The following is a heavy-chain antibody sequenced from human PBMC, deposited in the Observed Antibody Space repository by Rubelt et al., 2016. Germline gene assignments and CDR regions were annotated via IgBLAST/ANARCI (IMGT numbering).Heavy chain of an antibody. CDR1: GYTFTSYG. CDR2: ISAYNGNT. V-gene: IGHV1-18*01. J-gene: IGHJ4*02. Sequence: QVQLVQSGAEVKKPGASVKVSCKASGYTFTSYGISWVRQAPGQGLEWMGWISAYNGNTNYAQKRQGRDTMTTDTATSTADMGLRSLRSDDTAGYYCARDPYGDRHHDYWGQGTLVTVSS. CDR3: ARDPYGDRHHDY. D-gene: IGHD4-17*01.